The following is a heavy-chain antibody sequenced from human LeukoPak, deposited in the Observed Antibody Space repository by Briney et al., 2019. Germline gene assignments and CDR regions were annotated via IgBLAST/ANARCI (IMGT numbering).Heavy chain of an antibody. CDR1: GYTFTDYA. V-gene: IGHV1-3*03. Sequence: ASVKVSCKASGYTFTDYAIHWVRQATGQRLEWMGWINAGNGNTKYSLEFQGRVTITRDTSASTAYMELSSLRSEDVAVYYCARGRYCSSSSCSYYYMDVWGKGTTVTVSS. J-gene: IGHJ6*03. D-gene: IGHD2-2*01. CDR3: ARGRYCSSSSCSYYYMDV. CDR2: INAGNGNT.